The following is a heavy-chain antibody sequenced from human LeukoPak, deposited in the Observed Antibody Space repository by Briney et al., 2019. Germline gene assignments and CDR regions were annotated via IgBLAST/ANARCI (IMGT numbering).Heavy chain of an antibody. J-gene: IGHJ4*02. CDR1: GFTVSSNY. Sequence: GGSLRLSCAASGFTVSSNYMSWVRQAPGKGLEWVSVIYSGGTTYYADSVKGRFTISRDNSKNTLYLQMNSLRAEDTAVYYCARDSSSGWYHDSWGQGTLVTVSS. CDR3: ARDSSSGWYHDS. CDR2: IYSGGTT. V-gene: IGHV3-53*01. D-gene: IGHD6-19*01.